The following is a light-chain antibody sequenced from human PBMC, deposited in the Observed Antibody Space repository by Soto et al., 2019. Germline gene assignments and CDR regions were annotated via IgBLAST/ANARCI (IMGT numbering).Light chain of an antibody. J-gene: IGLJ1*01. CDR3: QVWDSSPDHPYI. CDR2: DDS. V-gene: IGLV3-21*02. CDR1: NIGSKS. Sequence: SYELTQPPSVSVAPGQTASITCGGNNIGSKSVHWYQQKPGQAPVLVVYDDSDRPSGIPERFSGSNSGNTATLTISRVEAGDEADYYCQVWDSSPDHPYIFGTVTKLTVL.